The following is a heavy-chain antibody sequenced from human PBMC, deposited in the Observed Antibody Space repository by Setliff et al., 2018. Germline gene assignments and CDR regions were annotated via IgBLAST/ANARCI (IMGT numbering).Heavy chain of an antibody. CDR3: ARLPNYVWGSPVDY. J-gene: IGHJ4*02. Sequence: SQTLSLTCTVSGASITNINYYWGLIRQPPGKGLEWIGSIFYSGRTFNNPSLKSRVTISVDTSKNQFSLTLSSVTAADTAVYYCARLPNYVWGSPVDYWGQGTLVTV. D-gene: IGHD3-16*01. CDR1: GASITNINYY. CDR2: IFYSGRT. V-gene: IGHV4-39*01.